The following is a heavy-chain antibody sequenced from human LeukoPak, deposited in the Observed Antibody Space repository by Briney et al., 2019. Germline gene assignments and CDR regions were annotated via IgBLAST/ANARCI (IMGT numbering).Heavy chain of an antibody. CDR1: GGSISSGSYY. V-gene: IGHV4-39*07. CDR3: ARREGGGYYDMAHWFDP. Sequence: SETLSLTCTVSGGSISSGSYYWGWIRQPPGKGLEWIGSIYYSGRTYYNPSLKSRVSISVNTSKNQFSLKLSSVTAADTAVYYCARREGGGYYDMAHWFDPWGQGTLVTVSS. D-gene: IGHD3-9*01. J-gene: IGHJ5*02. CDR2: IYYSGRT.